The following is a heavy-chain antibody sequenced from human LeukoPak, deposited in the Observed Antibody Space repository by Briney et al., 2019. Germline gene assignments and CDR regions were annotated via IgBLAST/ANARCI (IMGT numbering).Heavy chain of an antibody. V-gene: IGHV4-39*01. CDR1: GGSIGSSSYY. CDR2: IYYSGST. Sequence: NSSETLSLTCTVSGGSIGSSSYYWGWIRQPPGKGLEWFGSIYYSGSTYYNPSLKSRVTISVDTSKNQFSLKLSSVTAADTAVYYCARREGECLSFAIDYWGQGTLVTVSS. CDR3: ARREGECLSFAIDY. D-gene: IGHD3-3*01. J-gene: IGHJ4*02.